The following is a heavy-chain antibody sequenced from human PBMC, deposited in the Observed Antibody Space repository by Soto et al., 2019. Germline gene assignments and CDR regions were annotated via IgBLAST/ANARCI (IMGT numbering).Heavy chain of an antibody. CDR1: GYPFTSYD. J-gene: IGHJ6*02. CDR2: VNPNSGKT. CDR3: AREKTSDGMDV. V-gene: IGHV1-8*01. Sequence: QVQLVQSGAEVKKPGASVKVSCKASGYPFTSYDIHWVRQATGQGREWMGWVNPNSGKTGYAQKCQGRVTMTRNTSISTAYMELSSLRSEDTAVYYCAREKTSDGMDVWGQGTTVTVSS.